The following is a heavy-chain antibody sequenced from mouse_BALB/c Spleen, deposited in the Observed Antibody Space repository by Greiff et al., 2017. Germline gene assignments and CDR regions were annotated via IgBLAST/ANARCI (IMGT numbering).Heavy chain of an antibody. D-gene: IGHD1-1*01. J-gene: IGHJ4*01. CDR1: GFTFTDYY. CDR3: DRQYGYAMDN. CDR2: IRNKANGYTT. V-gene: IGHV7-3*02. Sequence: DVLLVESGGGLVQPGGSLRLSCATSGFTFTDYYMRWVRQPPGKALEWLGFIRNKANGYTTEYSASVKGRFTISRDNSQSILYLQINTLIAEDIATYYRDRQYGYAMDNWGQGTSATGSS.